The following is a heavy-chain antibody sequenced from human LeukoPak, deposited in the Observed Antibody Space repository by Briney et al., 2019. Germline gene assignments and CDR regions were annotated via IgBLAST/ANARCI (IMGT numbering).Heavy chain of an antibody. J-gene: IGHJ4*02. CDR3: AREGGLTEGGFDY. D-gene: IGHD1-14*01. Sequence: GGSLRLSCAASGFTVSNSYMSWVRQAPGKGLEWVSVIYTGSLSYYTDSVKGRFTISRDKSNNTLYLQVNSLRDEDTAVYYCAREGGLTEGGFDYWGQGTLVTVS. CDR2: IYTGSLS. V-gene: IGHV3-53*01. CDR1: GFTVSNSY.